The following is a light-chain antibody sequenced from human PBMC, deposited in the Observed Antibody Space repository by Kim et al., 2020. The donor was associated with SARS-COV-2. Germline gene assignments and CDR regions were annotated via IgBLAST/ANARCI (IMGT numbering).Light chain of an antibody. V-gene: IGLV2-14*01. CDR1: SSDIGAYNY. Sequence: QSALTQPASVSGSPGQSITISCTGTSSDIGAYNYVSWYQKNPDKAPKIMIYDVNRRPSGVSHRFSGSKSGNTASLTISGLQAEDEADYYCCSYTTSNTVIFGGGTKLTVL. CDR3: CSYTTSNTVI. J-gene: IGLJ2*01. CDR2: DVN.